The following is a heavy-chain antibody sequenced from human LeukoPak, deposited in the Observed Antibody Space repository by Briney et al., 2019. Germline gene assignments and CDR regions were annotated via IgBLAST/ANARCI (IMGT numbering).Heavy chain of an antibody. J-gene: IGHJ5*02. V-gene: IGHV1-69*13. CDR2: IIPIFGTA. D-gene: IGHD3-10*01. CDR1: GGTFSSYA. CDR3: ARGGFGELSFRFDP. Sequence: ASVKVSCKASGGTFSSYAISWVRQAPGQGLEWMGGIIPIFGTANYAQKFQGRVTITADESTSTAYMELSSLRSEDTAVYYCARGGFGELSFRFDPWGQGTLVTVSS.